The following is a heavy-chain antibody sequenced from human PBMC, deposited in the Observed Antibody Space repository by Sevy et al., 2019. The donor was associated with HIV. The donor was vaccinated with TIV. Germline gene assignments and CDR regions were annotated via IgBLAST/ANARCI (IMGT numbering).Heavy chain of an antibody. CDR2: ISYEGTET. Sequence: VRSLRLSCAASGFAFSTHAMHWVRQATGKGLEWVAVISYEGTETFYAASVEGRFTISRVNSKNMLSLQINSLRPEDTAVYYCTRDGGYSVKWYPLYWGHGTLVSVSS. J-gene: IGHJ4*01. CDR1: GFAFSTHA. D-gene: IGHD1-26*01. V-gene: IGHV3-30-3*01. CDR3: TRDGGYSVKWYPLY.